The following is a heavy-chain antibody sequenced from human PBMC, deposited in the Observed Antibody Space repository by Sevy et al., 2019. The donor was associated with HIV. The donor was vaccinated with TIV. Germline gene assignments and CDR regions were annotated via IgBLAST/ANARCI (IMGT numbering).Heavy chain of an antibody. D-gene: IGHD3-16*01. CDR1: EFTFNTYG. J-gene: IGHJ4*01. CDR3: AKVGRKGEVREGESFDY. CDR2: ISYDGSHK. V-gene: IGHV3-30*18. Sequence: GGSLRLSCAASEFTFNTYGMHWVRQAPGKGLEWLTVISYDGSHKDYADSVKGRFTISRDNSKNTVYLQMNSLRAEDTAVYYCAKVGRKGEVREGESFDYWGQGTLVTVSS.